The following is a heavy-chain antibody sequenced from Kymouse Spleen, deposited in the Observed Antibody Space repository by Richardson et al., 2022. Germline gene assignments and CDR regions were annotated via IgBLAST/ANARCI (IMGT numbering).Heavy chain of an antibody. CDR2: TRNKANSYTT. V-gene: IGHV3-72*01. CDR1: GFTFSDHY. Sequence: EVQLVESGGGLVQPGGSLRLSCAASGFTFSDHYMDWVRQAPGKGLEWVGRTRNKANSYTTEYAASVKGRFTISRDDSKNSLYLQMNSLKTEDTAVYYCAREELEPYYYYYGMDVWGQGTTVTVSS. D-gene: IGHD1-1*01,IGHD1-20*01,IGHD1-7*01. J-gene: IGHJ6*02. CDR3: AREELEPYYYYYGMDV.